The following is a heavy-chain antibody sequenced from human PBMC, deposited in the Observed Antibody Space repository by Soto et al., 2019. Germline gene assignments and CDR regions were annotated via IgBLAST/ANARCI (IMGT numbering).Heavy chain of an antibody. J-gene: IGHJ4*02. CDR3: ARVKAWGSYYSGLHYFDY. V-gene: IGHV4-59*01. CDR1: GGSISSYY. CDR2: IYYSGST. Sequence: SETLSLTCTVSGGSISSYYWSWIRQPPGKGLEWIGYIYYSGSTNYNPSLKSRVTISVDTSKNQFSLKLSSVTAADTAVYYCARVKAWGSYYSGLHYFDYWGQGTLVTVSS. D-gene: IGHD1-26*01.